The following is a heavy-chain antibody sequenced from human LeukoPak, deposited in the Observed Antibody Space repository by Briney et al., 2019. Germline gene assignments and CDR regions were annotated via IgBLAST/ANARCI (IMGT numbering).Heavy chain of an antibody. V-gene: IGHV1-69*05. CDR2: IIPIFGTA. D-gene: IGHD2-15*01. CDR1: GYTFTGYY. Sequence: ASVKVSCKASGYTFTGYYMHWVRQAPGQGLEWMGRIIPIFGTANYAQKFQGRVTITTDESTSTAYMELSSLRSEDTAVYYCARVFLDTAMVNHCSGGSCYLTGAFDIWGQGTMVTVSS. J-gene: IGHJ3*02. CDR3: ARVFLDTAMVNHCSGGSCYLTGAFDI.